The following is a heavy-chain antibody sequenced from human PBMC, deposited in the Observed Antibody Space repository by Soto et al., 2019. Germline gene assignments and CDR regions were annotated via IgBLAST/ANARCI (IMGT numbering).Heavy chain of an antibody. V-gene: IGHV3-23*01. CDR2: ISCCGGST. CDR1: GFNLKKFA. Sequence: GGSLRLSCVASGFNLKKFAMAWVRQAPGEGLEWVSGISCCGGSTSYADSVRGRFSIARDDSKNTLSLQMNSLRVEDTAQYYCAKADGEQWLVPHLDNWGQGTFVTVS. D-gene: IGHD6-19*01. CDR3: AKADGEQWLVPHLDN. J-gene: IGHJ4*02.